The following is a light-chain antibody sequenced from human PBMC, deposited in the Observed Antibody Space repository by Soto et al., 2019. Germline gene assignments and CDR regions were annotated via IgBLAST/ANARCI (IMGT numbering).Light chain of an antibody. CDR3: QQYDNLPLT. Sequence: AIRMTQSPSSFSASTGDRVTITCRASQGISSYLAWYQQKPGKAPKLLIYAASTLQSGVPSRFSGSGSGTDFTLTISCLQSEDFATYYCQQYDNLPLTFGGGTKVDI. CDR1: QGISSY. CDR2: AAS. J-gene: IGKJ4*01. V-gene: IGKV1-8*01.